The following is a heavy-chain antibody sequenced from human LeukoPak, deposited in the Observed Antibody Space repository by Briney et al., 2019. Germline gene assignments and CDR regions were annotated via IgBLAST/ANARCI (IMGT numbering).Heavy chain of an antibody. D-gene: IGHD3-16*01. CDR1: GDSISSSSYY. J-gene: IGHJ4*02. CDR2: IYYSGST. V-gene: IGHV4-61*01. Sequence: PSETLSLTCTVSGDSISSSSYYWSWIRQPPGKGLEWIGYIYYSGSTNYNPSLKSRVTISVDTSKNQFSLKLSSVTAADTAVYYCARFGAAEGYYWGQGTLVTVSS. CDR3: ARFGAAEGYY.